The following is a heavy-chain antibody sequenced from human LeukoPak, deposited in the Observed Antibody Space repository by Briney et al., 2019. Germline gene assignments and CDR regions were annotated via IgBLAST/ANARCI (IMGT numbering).Heavy chain of an antibody. CDR1: GFTFSSYW. D-gene: IGHD3-22*01. CDR2: INSDGSST. CDR3: ASLSYYDSSGYYSAY. J-gene: IGHJ4*02. Sequence: PGGPLRLSCAASGFTFSSYWMHRVRQAPGKGLVWVSRINSDGSSTSYADSVKGRFTISRDNSKNTLYLQMNSLRAEDTAVYYCASLSYYDSSGYYSAYWGQGTLVTVSA. V-gene: IGHV3-74*01.